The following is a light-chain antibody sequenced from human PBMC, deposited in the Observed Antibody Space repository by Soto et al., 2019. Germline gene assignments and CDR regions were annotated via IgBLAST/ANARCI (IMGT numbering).Light chain of an antibody. CDR2: GAS. V-gene: IGKV3-15*01. J-gene: IGKJ1*01. Sequence: EIVMTQSPATLSVSPGERATLSFRASQSVSNNLAWYRQKSGQAPRLLIYGASTRATGIPARFSGSGSGTEFTLTISGLQSEDFAVYTGQQYNDWPGTVGQGPKVDIK. CDR3: QQYNDWPGT. CDR1: QSVSNN.